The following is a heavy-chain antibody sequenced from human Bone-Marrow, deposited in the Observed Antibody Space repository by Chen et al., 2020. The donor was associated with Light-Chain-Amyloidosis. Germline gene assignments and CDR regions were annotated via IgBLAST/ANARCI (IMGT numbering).Heavy chain of an antibody. CDR2: VSGSTVST. V-gene: IGHV3-23*04. J-gene: IGHJ4*02. CDR3: TRKGGYFDF. D-gene: IGHD3-10*01. Sequence: VVSAGGLVQGGGALRSACGTGAVIFSRFGMSWVRQAQGKGLEWVSTVSGSTVSTYYAGAVKSRFIISRNNSKSTLYLQMNSLRAVSTAVYFCTRKGGYFDFWGQGSLVTVSS. CDR1: AVIFSRFG.